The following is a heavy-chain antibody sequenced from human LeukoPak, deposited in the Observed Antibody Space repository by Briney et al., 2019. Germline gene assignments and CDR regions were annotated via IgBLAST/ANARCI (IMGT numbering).Heavy chain of an antibody. CDR1: GYTFTGYY. CDR3: ARASPKWILWFGERMGAFDI. Sequence: GASVKVSCKASGYTFTGYYMHWVRQAPGQGLEWVGWINPNSGGTNYAQKFQGRVTMTRDTSISTAYMELSRLRSDDTAVYYCARASPKWILWFGERMGAFDIWGQGTLVTVSS. CDR2: INPNSGGT. V-gene: IGHV1-2*02. J-gene: IGHJ4*02. D-gene: IGHD3-10*01.